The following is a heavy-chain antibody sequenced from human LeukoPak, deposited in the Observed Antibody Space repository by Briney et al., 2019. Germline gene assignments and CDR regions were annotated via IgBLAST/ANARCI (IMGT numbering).Heavy chain of an antibody. CDR3: ARFDQMYYYGSGSPN. CDR1: GFTFSNYG. Sequence: PGGSLRLSCAASGFTFSNYGMHWVRQAPGKGLEWVAFIRFDGRLEYYPDSVKGRFTISRDNSKNTLYLQMNSLRAEDTAVYYCARFDQMYYYGSGSPNWGQGTLVTVSS. V-gene: IGHV3-30*02. D-gene: IGHD3-10*01. J-gene: IGHJ4*02. CDR2: IRFDGRLE.